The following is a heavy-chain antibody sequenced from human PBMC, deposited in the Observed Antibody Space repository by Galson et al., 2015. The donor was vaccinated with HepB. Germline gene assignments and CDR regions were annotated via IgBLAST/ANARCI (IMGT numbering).Heavy chain of an antibody. CDR2: TYYRSKWYN. Sequence: CAISGDSVSSNSAAWNWIRQSPSRGLEWLGRTYYRSKWYNDYAVSVKSRITINPDTSKNQFSLQLSSVTPEDTAVYYCARDRPWRGYTNNWYYFDYWGQGTLVTVSS. CDR3: ARDRPWRGYTNNWYYFDY. CDR1: GDSVSSNSAA. V-gene: IGHV6-1*01. D-gene: IGHD6-13*01. J-gene: IGHJ4*02.